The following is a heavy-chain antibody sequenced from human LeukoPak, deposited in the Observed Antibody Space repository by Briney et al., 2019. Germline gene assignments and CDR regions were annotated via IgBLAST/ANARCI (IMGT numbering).Heavy chain of an antibody. Sequence: SETLSLTCTVSGGSINGYYWSWIRQPPGKGLEWIGSIYYSGSTYYNPSLKSRVTISVDTSKNQFSLKLSSVTAADTAVYYCAGEYYDFWSGYEDYYMDVWGKGTTVTVSS. V-gene: IGHV4-59*12. CDR1: GGSINGYY. CDR2: IYYSGST. CDR3: AGEYYDFWSGYEDYYMDV. D-gene: IGHD3-3*01. J-gene: IGHJ6*03.